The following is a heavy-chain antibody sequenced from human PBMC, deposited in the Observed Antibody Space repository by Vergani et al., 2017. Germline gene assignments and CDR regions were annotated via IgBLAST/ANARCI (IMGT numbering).Heavy chain of an antibody. J-gene: IGHJ5*02. V-gene: IGHV4-59*08. Sequence: QVQLQESGPGLVKSSETLSLTCSVSFDSIRNLSCNWIRHPPGKGLEWIGSIHNSENTNYNPSLKTRVTISVDTSKDHFSLKLSSVAAADTAVYYCAGQAYDFWTDAWSQEALLTVSS. CDR2: IHNSENT. CDR3: AGQAYDFWTDA. D-gene: IGHD3-3*01. CDR1: FDSIRNLS.